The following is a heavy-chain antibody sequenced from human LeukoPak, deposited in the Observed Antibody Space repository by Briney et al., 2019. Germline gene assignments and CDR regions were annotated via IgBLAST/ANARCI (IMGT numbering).Heavy chain of an antibody. CDR1: GGSISSGGYS. CDR2: IYHSGST. CDR3: ARVLGPDAFDI. Sequence: PSETLSLTCAASGGSISSGGYSWSWIRQPPGKGLEWIGYIYHSGSTYYNPSLKSRVTISVDRSKNQFSLKLSSVTAADTAVYYCARVLGPDAFDIWGQGTMVTVSS. J-gene: IGHJ3*02. V-gene: IGHV4-30-2*01.